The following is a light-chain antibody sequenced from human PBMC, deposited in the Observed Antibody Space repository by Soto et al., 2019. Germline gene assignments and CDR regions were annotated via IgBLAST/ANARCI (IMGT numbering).Light chain of an antibody. J-gene: IGLJ1*01. CDR2: EVV. Sequence: QSVLTQSPSASGSPGQSVTISCTGTKNDIGVYDFVSWYQHHPGKAPRLIIYEVVQRPSGVPDRFSGSKSGNTASLTVSGLEAEDEADYFCKSYAGSNTYVLGSGTKV. CDR3: KSYAGSNTYV. V-gene: IGLV2-8*01. CDR1: KNDIGVYDF.